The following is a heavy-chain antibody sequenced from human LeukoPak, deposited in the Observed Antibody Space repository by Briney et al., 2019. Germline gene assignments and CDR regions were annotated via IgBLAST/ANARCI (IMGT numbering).Heavy chain of an antibody. D-gene: IGHD2-2*01. V-gene: IGHV3-53*05. Sequence: GGSLRLSCAASGFTVSSNYMSWVRQAPGKGLEWVSVIYSGGSTYYADSVKGRFTISRDNSKNTLYLQMNSLRAEDTAVYYCARDKRVYGTSYMDVWGKGTTVTVSS. CDR2: IYSGGST. CDR3: ARDKRVYGTSYMDV. J-gene: IGHJ6*03. CDR1: GFTVSSNY.